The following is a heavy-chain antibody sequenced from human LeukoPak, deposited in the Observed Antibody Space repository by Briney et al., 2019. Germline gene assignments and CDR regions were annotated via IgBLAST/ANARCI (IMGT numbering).Heavy chain of an antibody. V-gene: IGHV3-23*01. D-gene: IGHD3-9*01. J-gene: IGHJ4*02. Sequence: PGGSLRPSCVASGFTFSRYAXXXXXXAXGXXXXXXXXXXXXGGYTYXXDSXKGXXXXXXDNSKNTVYLQMNSLRVEDTAVYYXAKDPQENRSDWFIRYFDSWGQGALVTVSS. CDR1: GFTFSRYA. CDR3: AKDPQENRSDWFIRYFDS. CDR2: XXXXGGYT.